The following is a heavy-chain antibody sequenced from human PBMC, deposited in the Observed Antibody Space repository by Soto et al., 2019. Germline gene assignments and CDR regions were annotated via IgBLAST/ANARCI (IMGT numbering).Heavy chain of an antibody. CDR3: ARRYYYHRGWYCGL. CDR2: IYYSGST. J-gene: IGHJ2*01. V-gene: IGHV4-59*01. Sequence: QVQLQESGPGLVKPSETLSLTCTVSGGSISSYYWSWIRQPPGKGLDWIGTIYYSGSTSYNPSRKSRGIKAVDTSQDHFSLKLSSVTAADTAVYYCARRYYYHRGWYCGLWGRGTLGTVSS. CDR1: GGSISSYY. D-gene: IGHD3-10*01.